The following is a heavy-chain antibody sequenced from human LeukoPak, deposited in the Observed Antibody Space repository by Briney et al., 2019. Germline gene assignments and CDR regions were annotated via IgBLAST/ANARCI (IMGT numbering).Heavy chain of an antibody. V-gene: IGHV3-30*18. J-gene: IGHJ4*02. Sequence: GRSLRLSCAASGFTFSSYGMHWVRQAPGKGLEGVAVISYDGSNKYYADSVKGRFTISRDNSKNTLYLQMNSLRAEDTAVYYCAKDSITMNLDYWGQGTLVTVSS. CDR1: GFTFSSYG. CDR2: ISYDGSNK. D-gene: IGHD3-22*01. CDR3: AKDSITMNLDY.